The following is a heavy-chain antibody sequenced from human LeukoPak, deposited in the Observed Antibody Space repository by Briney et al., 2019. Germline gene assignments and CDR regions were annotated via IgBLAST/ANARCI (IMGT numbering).Heavy chain of an antibody. CDR3: ARGGGEYDINLDY. CDR1: GYTFTGYY. V-gene: IGHV1-2*02. J-gene: IGHJ4*02. D-gene: IGHD3-9*01. CDR2: INPNSGGT. Sequence: ASVKVSCKASGYTFTGYYLHWVRQAPGQGLEWMGWINPNSGGTNYALKFQGRVTMTRDTSISTAYMELSRLKSDDTAVYYCARGGGEYDINLDYWGQGTLVTVSS.